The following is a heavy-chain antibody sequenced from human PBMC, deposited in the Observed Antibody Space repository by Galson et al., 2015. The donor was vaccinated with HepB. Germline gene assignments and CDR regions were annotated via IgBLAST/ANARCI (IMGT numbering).Heavy chain of an antibody. Sequence: SLRLSCAASGFTFSSYAMHWVRQAPGKGLEWVAVISYDGSNKYYADSVRGRFTISRDNSKNTLYLQMNSLRAEDTAVYYCARDIHDYGDPDEGVSGMDVWGQGTTVTVSS. D-gene: IGHD4-17*01. CDR2: ISYDGSNK. CDR3: ARDIHDYGDPDEGVSGMDV. J-gene: IGHJ6*02. V-gene: IGHV3-30-3*01. CDR1: GFTFSSYA.